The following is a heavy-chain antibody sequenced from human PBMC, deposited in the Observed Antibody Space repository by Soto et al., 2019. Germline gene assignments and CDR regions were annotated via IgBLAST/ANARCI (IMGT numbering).Heavy chain of an antibody. V-gene: IGHV4-4*02. Sequence: RKTPGKGLEWIAEIFQDGNTNYSPSLKIRVTISVDKSQNQFSLNVSSVTAADTAVYYCARHEGWTGPDQWGQGTLVTVSS. CDR2: IFQDGNT. J-gene: IGHJ5*02. CDR3: ARHEGWTGPDQ. D-gene: IGHD2-8*02.